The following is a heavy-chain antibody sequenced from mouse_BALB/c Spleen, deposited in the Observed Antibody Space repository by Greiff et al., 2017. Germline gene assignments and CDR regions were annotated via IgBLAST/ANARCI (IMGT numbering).Heavy chain of an antibody. CDR3: ARDRSTTAKFAY. CDR1: GFTFSSYG. D-gene: IGHD1-2*01. V-gene: IGHV5-6-3*01. J-gene: IGHJ3*01. Sequence: EVMLVESGGGLVQPGGSLKLSCAASGFTFSSYGMSWVRQTPDKRLELVATINSNGGSTYYPDSVKGRFTISRDNAKNTLYLQMSSLKSEDTAMYYCARDRSTTAKFAYWCQGTLVTVSA. CDR2: INSNGGST.